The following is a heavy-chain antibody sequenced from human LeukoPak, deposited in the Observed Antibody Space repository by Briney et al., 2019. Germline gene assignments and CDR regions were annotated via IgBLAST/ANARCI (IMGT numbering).Heavy chain of an antibody. CDR2: TYYSGST. CDR1: GGSISSYY. Sequence: SETLSLTCTVSGGSISSYYWSWIRQPPGKGLEWIGYTYYSGSTNYNPSLDGRVTISVDTSKKQFSLRVSSVTAADTAVYYCARALMATIEYWGQGTLVTVAS. D-gene: IGHD5-24*01. J-gene: IGHJ4*02. V-gene: IGHV4-59*01. CDR3: ARALMATIEY.